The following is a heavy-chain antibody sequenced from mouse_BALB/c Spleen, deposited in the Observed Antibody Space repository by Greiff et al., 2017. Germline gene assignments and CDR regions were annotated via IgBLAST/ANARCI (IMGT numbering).Heavy chain of an antibody. CDR2: INSNGGST. CDR1: GFTFCSYG. V-gene: IGHV5-6-3*01. CDR3: ARDAVASDY. J-gene: IGHJ2*01. Sequence: DVMLVESGGGLVQPGGSLKLSCAASGFTFCSYGMSWVRQTPDKRLELVATINSNGGSTYYPDSVKGRFTISRDNAKNTLYLQMSSLKSEDTAMYYCARDAVASDYWGQGTTLTVSS. D-gene: IGHD1-1*02.